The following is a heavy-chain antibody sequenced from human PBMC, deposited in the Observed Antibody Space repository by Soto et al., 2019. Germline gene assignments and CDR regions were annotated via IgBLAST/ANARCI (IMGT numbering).Heavy chain of an antibody. Sequence: PSETLSLTCTVSGGSISSSSYYWGWIRQPPGRGLEWIGSIYYSGSTYYNPSLKSRVTISVDTSKNHFSLKLSSVTAADTALYYCARVGSSGWAPDSWGQGTLVTVSS. CDR1: GGSISSSSYY. J-gene: IGHJ5*01. CDR3: ARVGSSGWAPDS. V-gene: IGHV4-39*07. D-gene: IGHD6-19*01. CDR2: IYYSGST.